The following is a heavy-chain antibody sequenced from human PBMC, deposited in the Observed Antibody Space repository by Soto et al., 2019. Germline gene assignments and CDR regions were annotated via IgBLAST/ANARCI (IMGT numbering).Heavy chain of an antibody. Sequence: SSETLSLTCTVSGGLISNFYWSWIRQTPGKGLEWIGYIYYSGITNYNPSLKSRLTISVDTSKNQFSLKLRSVTAADTAVYYCARGAYDSSVYYYEPFDCWGPGTMVTVSS. J-gene: IGHJ4*02. CDR3: ARGAYDSSVYYYEPFDC. CDR1: GGLISNFY. CDR2: IYYSGIT. D-gene: IGHD3-22*01. V-gene: IGHV4-59*01.